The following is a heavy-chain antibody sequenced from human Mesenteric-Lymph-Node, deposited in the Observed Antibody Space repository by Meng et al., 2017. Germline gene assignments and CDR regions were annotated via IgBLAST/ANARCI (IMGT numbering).Heavy chain of an antibody. CDR3: ARDVPGVSPPDY. V-gene: IGHV4-4*07. Sequence: SETLSLTCTVSGGSISSYYWSWIRQPAGKGLEWIGSIYYSGSTYYNPSLKSRVTISVDTSKNQFSLKLSSVTAADTAVYYCARDVPGVSPPDYWGQGTLVTVSS. CDR2: IYYSGST. D-gene: IGHD1-14*01. J-gene: IGHJ4*02. CDR1: GGSISSYY.